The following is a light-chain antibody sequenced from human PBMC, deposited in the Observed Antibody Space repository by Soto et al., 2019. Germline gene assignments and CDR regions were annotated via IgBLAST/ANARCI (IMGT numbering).Light chain of an antibody. J-gene: IGKJ5*01. Sequence: VMTPTPPTLSVSPGESGTLSFMSIQSVGSNLAWYQQNPCQAARLLIYGALSRATGIPARFSSSGSGTEFTLTISSLLYEDFFVYYCQQYNNWYSVAFGQGTRLE. V-gene: IGKV3-15*01. CDR3: QQYNNWYSVA. CDR2: GAL. CDR1: QSVGSN.